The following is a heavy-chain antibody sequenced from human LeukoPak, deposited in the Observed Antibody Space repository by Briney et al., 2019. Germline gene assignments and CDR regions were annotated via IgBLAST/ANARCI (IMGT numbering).Heavy chain of an antibody. CDR3: ARIKSDDYGDSRGDY. J-gene: IGHJ4*02. Sequence: GASVKVSCKASGYTFTSYGISWVRQAPGQGLEWMGWISAYNGNTNYAQKLQGRVTMTTDTSTSTAYMELRSLRSDDTAVYYCARIKSDDYGDSRGDYWGQGTLVTVSS. CDR1: GYTFTSYG. V-gene: IGHV1-18*01. D-gene: IGHD4-17*01. CDR2: ISAYNGNT.